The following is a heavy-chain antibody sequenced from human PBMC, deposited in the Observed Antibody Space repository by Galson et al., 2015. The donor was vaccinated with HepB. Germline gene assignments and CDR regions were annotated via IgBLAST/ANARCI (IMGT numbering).Heavy chain of an antibody. CDR2: ISYDGSNK. V-gene: IGHV3-30*04. J-gene: IGHJ3*02. Sequence: SLRLSCAASGFTFSSYAMHWVRQAPGKGLEWVAVISYDGSNKYYADSVKGRFTISRDISKNTLYLQMNSLRAEDTAVYYCAKGDYGDLLGGPAGAAVDIWGQGTMVTVSS. D-gene: IGHD4-17*01. CDR1: GFTFSSYA. CDR3: AKGDYGDLLGGPAGAAVDI.